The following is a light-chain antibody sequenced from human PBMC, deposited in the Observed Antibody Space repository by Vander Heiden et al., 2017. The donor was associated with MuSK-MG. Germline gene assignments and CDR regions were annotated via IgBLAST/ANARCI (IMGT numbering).Light chain of an antibody. V-gene: IGKV1-39*01. CDR1: QSISNY. Sequence: DIQMTHSASSLSSSVGDSVTITCRASQSISNYLNCYHQKPGKAPKLLIYAVSSLQSWVPSRCSGSGYGRDFTLTINSRQPEDFATYYCQQNDRHSSITFGGGTKVDIK. CDR2: AVS. J-gene: IGKJ4*01. CDR3: QQNDRHSSIT.